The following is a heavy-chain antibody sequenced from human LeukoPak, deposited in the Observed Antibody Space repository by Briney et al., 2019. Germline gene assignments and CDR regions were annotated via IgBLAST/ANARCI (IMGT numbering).Heavy chain of an antibody. Sequence: PGGSLRLSCAASGFTFSSYWMHWVRQAPGKELEWVAVIWYDGSNKYYADSVKGRFIISRDNSKDTLYLQMNSLRAEDTAVYYCARELGRVGAFDIWGQGTMVTVSS. CDR3: ARELGRVGAFDI. V-gene: IGHV3-33*08. J-gene: IGHJ3*02. CDR1: GFTFSSYW. D-gene: IGHD1-26*01. CDR2: IWYDGSNK.